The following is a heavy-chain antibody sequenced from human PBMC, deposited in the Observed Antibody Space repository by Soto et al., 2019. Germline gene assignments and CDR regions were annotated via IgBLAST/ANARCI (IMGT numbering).Heavy chain of an antibody. Sequence: QVQLQESGPGLVKPSQTLSLTCTVSGGSISSGDYYWSWIRQPPGKGLEWIGYIYYSGSTYYNPSLKRRVTISVDTSKNQFSLKLSSVTAADTAVYYCARGSGYDHPTYYYYDGMDVWGQGTTVTVSS. D-gene: IGHD5-12*01. CDR2: IYYSGST. CDR3: ARGSGYDHPTYYYYDGMDV. J-gene: IGHJ6*02. CDR1: GGSISSGDYY. V-gene: IGHV4-30-4*01.